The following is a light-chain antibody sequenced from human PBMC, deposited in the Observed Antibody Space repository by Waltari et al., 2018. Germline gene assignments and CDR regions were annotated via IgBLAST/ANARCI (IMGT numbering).Light chain of an antibody. V-gene: IGLV2-14*01. CDR1: ESNVGSDDF. J-gene: IGLJ1*01. Sequence: QSALTQPASVSGSPGQSITLPCPGPESNVGSDDFVSWYQQHPGKAPHLIIYEVSKRPSGISNRFSASKSGNTASLTISGLQAEDEADYYCSSYTTSSAPGVFGTGTRVTVL. CDR3: SSYTTSSAPGV. CDR2: EVS.